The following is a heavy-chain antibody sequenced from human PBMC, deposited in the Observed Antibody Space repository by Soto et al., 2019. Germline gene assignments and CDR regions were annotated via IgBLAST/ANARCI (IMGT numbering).Heavy chain of an antibody. Sequence: QAHLVESGGGVVQPGRSLRLSCAASGFTFTSYGMHWVRQDPGTRLEWVAVISYDGGLQHYADSVKGRFTISRDNSKNMVLLQMNSLRDDETAVYYCVSDRGYGHAAVPYSWGQGTLVSVSS. D-gene: IGHD5-18*01. J-gene: IGHJ4*02. CDR2: ISYDGGLQ. CDR3: VSDRGYGHAAVPYS. V-gene: IGHV3-30*03. CDR1: GFTFTSYG.